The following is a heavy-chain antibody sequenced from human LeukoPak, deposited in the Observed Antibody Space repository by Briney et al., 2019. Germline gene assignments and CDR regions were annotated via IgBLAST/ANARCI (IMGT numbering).Heavy chain of an antibody. J-gene: IGHJ4*02. Sequence: PGGSLRLSCTASGFTFSNAWMTWVRQAPGKGLEWVGRIKSKTEGETTDYAEPVKGRFIISRDDSKNTLYLQMNSLNTEDTAVYYCAREKYSSPSVPFDYWGQGTLVTVAS. D-gene: IGHD6-6*01. CDR3: AREKYSSPSVPFDY. CDR1: GFTFSNAW. CDR2: IKSKTEGETT. V-gene: IGHV3-15*01.